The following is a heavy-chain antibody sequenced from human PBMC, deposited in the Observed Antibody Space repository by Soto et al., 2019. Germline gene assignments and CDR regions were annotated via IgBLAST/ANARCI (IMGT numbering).Heavy chain of an antibody. V-gene: IGHV1-2*04. CDR3: ARAHQLGLPEFLAFEI. J-gene: IGHJ3*02. D-gene: IGHD1-7*01. CDR2: INPNSGGT. CDR1: GYTLTGYY. Sequence: VASLKVSCKASGYTLTGYYLHWLRQAPGQGLEWMGWINPNSGGTKYAQKFQGWVTMTRDTAISTAYMELSRLKSDDTAVYYCARAHQLGLPEFLAFEIWGQGTMVTVSS.